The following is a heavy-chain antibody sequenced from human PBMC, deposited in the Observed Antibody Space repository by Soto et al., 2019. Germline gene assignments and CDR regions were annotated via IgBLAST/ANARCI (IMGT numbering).Heavy chain of an antibody. CDR2: IKRKTDGGTT. CDR3: TTGGIGYNSSGYYYVDY. J-gene: IGHJ4*02. CDR1: GFTFSNAW. V-gene: IGHV3-15*01. Sequence: EVQLVESGGGLVKPGGSLRLSCAASGFTFSNAWMSWVRQAPGKGLEWVGRIKRKTDGGTTDYAAPVKGRFTISRDDSKNTLYLQMKSLKTEDTAVYYCTTGGIGYNSSGYYYVDYWGQGTLVTVSS. D-gene: IGHD3-22*01.